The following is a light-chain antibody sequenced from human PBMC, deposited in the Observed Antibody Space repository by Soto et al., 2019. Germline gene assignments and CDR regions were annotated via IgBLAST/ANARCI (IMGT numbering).Light chain of an antibody. V-gene: IGKV1-9*01. J-gene: IGKJ5*01. CDR2: AAS. CDR1: QGISTS. Sequence: IQFTQSPSSLSSSVRERFTITCRASQGISTSLAWYQVKPGKAPKLLIYAASTLESGVPSRFSATVSGTEFSLTITSLQPEDFATYYCQQLFDSPITFGQGTRLE. CDR3: QQLFDSPIT.